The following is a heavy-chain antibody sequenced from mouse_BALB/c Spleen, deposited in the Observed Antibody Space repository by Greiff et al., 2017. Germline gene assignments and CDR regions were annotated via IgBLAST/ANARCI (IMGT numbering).Heavy chain of an antibody. V-gene: IGHV3-2*02. Sequence: EVKLLESGPGLVKPSQSLSLTCTVTGYSITSDYAWNWIRQFPGNKLEWMGYISYSGSTSYNPSLKSRISITRDTSKNQFFLQLNSVTTEDTATYYCARGTARATPYYFDYWGQGTTLTVSS. CDR2: ISYSGST. CDR1: GYSITSDYA. J-gene: IGHJ2*01. CDR3: ARGTARATPYYFDY. D-gene: IGHD3-2*01.